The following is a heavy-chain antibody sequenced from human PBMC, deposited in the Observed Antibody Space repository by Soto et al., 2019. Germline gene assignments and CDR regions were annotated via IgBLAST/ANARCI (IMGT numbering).Heavy chain of an antibody. CDR1: GSIFRGYG. J-gene: IGHJ4*02. V-gene: IGHV3-23*01. CDR2: ISASGGST. CDR3: AKDAPRPSGWYFFDY. D-gene: IGHD6-19*01. Sequence: GRSLRLSCAASGSIFRGYGMHWVRQAPGKGLEWVSGISASGGSTHYADSVKGRFTISRDNSKNTLYLQMNSLRAEDTAVYYCAKDAPRPSGWYFFDYWCQGTLVTVSS.